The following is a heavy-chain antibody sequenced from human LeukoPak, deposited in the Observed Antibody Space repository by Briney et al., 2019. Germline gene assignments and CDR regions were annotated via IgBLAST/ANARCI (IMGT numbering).Heavy chain of an antibody. J-gene: IGHJ5*02. CDR3: ARASLAARPDRNWFDP. Sequence: SETLSLTCAVYGGSFSGYYWSWIRQPPGKGLEWIGEINHSGSTNYNPSLKSRVTISVDTSKNPFSLKLSSVTAADTAVYYCARASLAARPDRNWFDPWGQGTLVTVSS. CDR2: INHSGST. V-gene: IGHV4-34*01. D-gene: IGHD6-6*01. CDR1: GGSFSGYY.